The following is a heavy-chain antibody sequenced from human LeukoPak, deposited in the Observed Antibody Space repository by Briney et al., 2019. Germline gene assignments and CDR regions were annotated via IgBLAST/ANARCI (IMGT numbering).Heavy chain of an antibody. CDR3: AREYEELRYSSIPTSAFDI. Sequence: ASVKVSCKASGYTFTSYGISWVRQAPGQGLEWMVWISAYNGNTNYAQKLQGRVTVTTDTSTSTAYMELRSLRSDDTAVYYCAREYEELRYSSIPTSAFDIWGQGTMVTVSS. D-gene: IGHD6-13*01. V-gene: IGHV1-18*01. CDR1: GYTFTSYG. CDR2: ISAYNGNT. J-gene: IGHJ3*02.